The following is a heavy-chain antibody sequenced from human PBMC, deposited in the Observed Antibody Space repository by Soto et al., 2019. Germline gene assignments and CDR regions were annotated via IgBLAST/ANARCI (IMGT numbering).Heavy chain of an antibody. D-gene: IGHD3-16*01. CDR2: IPYDGSNK. J-gene: IGHJ6*02. CDR1: GFTFSSYA. V-gene: IGHV3-30-3*01. Sequence: QVQLVESGGGVVQPGGSLRLSCAASGFTFSSYAMHWVRQAPGKGLEWVAVIPYDGSNKYYADSVKGRFPISRDNSKKTLFLQMNSLRAEDTAVYYCAREFLGGDNYGMDVWGQGTTVTVSS. CDR3: AREFLGGDNYGMDV.